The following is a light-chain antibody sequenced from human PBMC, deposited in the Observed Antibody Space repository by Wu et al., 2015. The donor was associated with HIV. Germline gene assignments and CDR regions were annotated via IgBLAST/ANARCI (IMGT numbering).Light chain of an antibody. V-gene: IGKV3-15*01. CDR2: DAS. J-gene: IGKJ4*01. Sequence: VVLTQSPGILPVSPGERVTLSCRASQTITSNYFAWYQQRPGQAPRLLIYDASIRATGIPARFSDSRSGTEFTLTISSIQSEDFAVYYCQQYNSWPLTFGGGTKVEI. CDR1: QTITSN. CDR3: QQYNSWPLT.